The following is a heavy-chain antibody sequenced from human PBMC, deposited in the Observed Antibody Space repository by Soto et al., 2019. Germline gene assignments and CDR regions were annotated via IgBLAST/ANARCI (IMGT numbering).Heavy chain of an antibody. CDR1: GFTFNSYG. Sequence: EVQLVESGGGLVQPGGSLRLSCAASGFTFNSYGMHWVRQAPGKGLEWVSYISDSSTTKFYADSVKGRFTISRDNTKNSLFLQMNSLRAGVTAVYSCASEGYNYFDYWVQGTLVTVSS. CDR3: ASEGYNYFDY. J-gene: IGHJ4*02. V-gene: IGHV3-48*03. D-gene: IGHD5-12*01. CDR2: ISDSSTTK.